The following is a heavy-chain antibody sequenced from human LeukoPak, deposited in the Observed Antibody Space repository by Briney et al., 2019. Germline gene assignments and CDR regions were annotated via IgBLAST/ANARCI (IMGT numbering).Heavy chain of an antibody. Sequence: KPRGSLRLSCAASGFTFSDYYMSWIRQAPGKGLEWVSYISSSGSTIYYADSVKGRFTISRDNAKNSLYLQMNSLRAEDTALYYCAKDRYSGLDAFDIWGQGTMVTVFS. CDR2: ISSSGSTI. J-gene: IGHJ3*02. CDR1: GFTFSDYY. D-gene: IGHD5-12*01. CDR3: AKDRYSGLDAFDI. V-gene: IGHV3-11*01.